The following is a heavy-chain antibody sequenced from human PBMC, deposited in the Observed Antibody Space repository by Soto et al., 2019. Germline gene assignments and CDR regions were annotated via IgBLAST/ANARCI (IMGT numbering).Heavy chain of an antibody. CDR2: TYYRSKWYN. J-gene: IGHJ4*02. CDR3: AGEPYNWNYVGAFDY. Sequence: QTLSLTCAISGDSVSSNSAAWNWIRQSPSRGLEWLGRTYYRSKWYNDYAVSLKSRITINPDTSKNQFSLQLNSVTPEDTAVYYCAGEPYNWNYVGAFDYWGQGTLVTVSS. CDR1: GDSVSSNSAA. V-gene: IGHV6-1*01. D-gene: IGHD1-7*01.